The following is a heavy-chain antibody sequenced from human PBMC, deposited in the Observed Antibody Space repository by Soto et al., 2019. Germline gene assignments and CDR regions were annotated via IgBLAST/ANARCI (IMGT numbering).Heavy chain of an antibody. D-gene: IGHD2-15*01. CDR2: ISANIIST. V-gene: IGHV3-23*01. CDR1: GFNFNSHA. J-gene: IGHJ6*02. Sequence: EVQLLESGGGLVQPGGSLRLSCAASGFNFNSHAMTWVRQAPGKGLEWVSTISANIISTYYADSVKGGFTISRDNSKNTLYLQMSSLRVEDTAVYHCARVDTPTVRVGMDVWGQGTTVTVSS. CDR3: ARVDTPTVRVGMDV.